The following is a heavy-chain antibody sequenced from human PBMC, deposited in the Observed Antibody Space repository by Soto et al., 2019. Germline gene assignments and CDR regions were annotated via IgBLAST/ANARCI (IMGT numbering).Heavy chain of an antibody. CDR3: ARVIGSSHYFDY. D-gene: IGHD1-26*01. J-gene: IGHJ4*02. Sequence: TRGSLRLSCAASGFTFSSYWMSWVRQAPGKGLEWVANIKQDGSEKYYVDSVKGRFTISRDNAKNPLYLQMNSLRAEDTAVYYCARVIGSSHYFDYWGQGTLVTVSS. CDR1: GFTFSSYW. V-gene: IGHV3-7*01. CDR2: IKQDGSEK.